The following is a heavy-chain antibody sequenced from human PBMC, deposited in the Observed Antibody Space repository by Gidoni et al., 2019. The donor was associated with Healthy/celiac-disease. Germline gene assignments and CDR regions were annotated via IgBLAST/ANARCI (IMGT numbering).Heavy chain of an antibody. J-gene: IGHJ4*02. CDR3: ARDLGYYDSSGYLDY. CDR1: RFTFSSYA. Sequence: QVQLVESGGGVVQPGRSLRLSCAASRFTFSSYAMHWVRQAPGKGLEWVAVISYDGSNKYYADSVKGRFTISRDNSKNTLYLQMNSLRAEDTAVYYCARDLGYYDSSGYLDYWGQGTLVTVSS. D-gene: IGHD3-22*01. V-gene: IGHV3-30-3*01. CDR2: ISYDGSNK.